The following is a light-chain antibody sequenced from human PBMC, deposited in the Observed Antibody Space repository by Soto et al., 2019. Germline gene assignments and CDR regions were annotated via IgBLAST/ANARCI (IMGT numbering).Light chain of an antibody. J-gene: IGKJ1*01. CDR1: QSVTKNN. CDR3: QQYNNWPRT. CDR2: GAS. V-gene: IGKV3-15*01. Sequence: EIVLTQSPGTLSLSPGEIATLSCRASQSVTKNNLNWYQQKPGQAPRLLIYGASTRATDIPARFSGSGSGTEFTLTITSLQSEDSAVYYCQQYNNWPRTFGQGTKVDI.